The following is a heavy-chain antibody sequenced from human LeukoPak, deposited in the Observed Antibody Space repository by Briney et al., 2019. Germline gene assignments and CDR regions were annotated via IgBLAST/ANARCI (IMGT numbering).Heavy chain of an antibody. V-gene: IGHV3-30*02. CDR1: GFTFSSYG. D-gene: IGHD5-18*01. J-gene: IGHJ5*02. Sequence: GGSLRLSCAASGFTFSSYGMHWVRQAPGKGLEWVAFIRYDGSNKYYADSVKGRFTISRDNSKNTLYLQMNSLRAEDTAVYYCAKDHISRGYSLQGQFDHWGQGTLVTVSS. CDR2: IRYDGSNK. CDR3: AKDHISRGYSLQGQFDH.